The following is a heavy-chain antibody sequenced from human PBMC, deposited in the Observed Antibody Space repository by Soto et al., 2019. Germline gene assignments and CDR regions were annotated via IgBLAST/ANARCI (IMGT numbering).Heavy chain of an antibody. CDR2: IYYSGST. Sequence: SGTPSLTCTVSCGSISSGGFYWGWVRQPPGKGLEWIGYIYYSGSTYYNPSLKSRVTISVDTSKNQFSLKLSSVTAADTAVYYCAREDYAEGYYYGMDVWGQGTTVTVSS. V-gene: IGHV4-30-4*01. CDR1: CGSISSGGFY. CDR3: AREDYAEGYYYGMDV. J-gene: IGHJ6*02. D-gene: IGHD4-17*01.